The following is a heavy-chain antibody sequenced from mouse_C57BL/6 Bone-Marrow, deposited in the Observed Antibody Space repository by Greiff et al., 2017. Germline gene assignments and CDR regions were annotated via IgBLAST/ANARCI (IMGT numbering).Heavy chain of an antibody. CDR3: ARRTPLRAMDY. V-gene: IGHV1-81*01. CDR2: IYPRSGNT. J-gene: IGHJ4*01. CDR1: GYTFTSYG. Sequence: QVQLKQSGAELARPGASVKLSCKASGYTFTSYGISWVKQRPGQGLEWIGEIYPRSGNTYYNEKFKGKATMTADKSSSTAYMELRSLTAEDAAVYFCARRTPLRAMDYWGQGTSVTVSS.